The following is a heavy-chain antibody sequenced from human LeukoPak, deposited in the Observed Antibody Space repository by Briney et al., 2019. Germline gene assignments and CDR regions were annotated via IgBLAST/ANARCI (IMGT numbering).Heavy chain of an antibody. Sequence: SETLSLTCTVSGGSISSYYWSWIRQPAGKGLEWIGRIYTSGSTNYNPSLKSRVTMSVDTSKNQFSLTLSSVTAADTAVYYCARELDYYDSSGYHAFDIWGQGTMVTVSS. D-gene: IGHD3-22*01. CDR3: ARELDYYDSSGYHAFDI. J-gene: IGHJ3*02. V-gene: IGHV4-4*07. CDR1: GGSISSYY. CDR2: IYTSGST.